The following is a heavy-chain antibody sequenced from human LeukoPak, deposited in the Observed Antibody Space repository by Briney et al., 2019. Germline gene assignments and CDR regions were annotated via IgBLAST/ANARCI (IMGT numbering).Heavy chain of an antibody. V-gene: IGHV5-51*01. J-gene: IGHJ4*02. Sequence: GESLKISCKGSGYSFTSYWIGWVRQVPGKGLGWMGIIYPGDSDTRYSPSFQGQVTISADKSISTAYLRWSSLKASDTAMYYCARLAAPTDYYFDYWGQGTLVTVSS. CDR1: GYSFTSYW. CDR3: ARLAAPTDYYFDY. D-gene: IGHD6-6*01. CDR2: IYPGDSDT.